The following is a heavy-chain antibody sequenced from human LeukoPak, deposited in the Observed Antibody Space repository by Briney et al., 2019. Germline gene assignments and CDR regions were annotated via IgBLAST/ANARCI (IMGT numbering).Heavy chain of an antibody. CDR2: INPNSGGT. V-gene: IGHV1-2*02. Sequence: ASVTVSCKASGYTFTGYYMHWVRQAPGQGLEWMGWINPNSGGTNYAQKFQGRVTMTRDTSISTAYMELSRLRSDDTAVYYCARGYGSGTYQNCFDPWGQGTLVTVSS. J-gene: IGHJ5*02. D-gene: IGHD3-10*01. CDR1: GYTFTGYY. CDR3: ARGYGSGTYQNCFDP.